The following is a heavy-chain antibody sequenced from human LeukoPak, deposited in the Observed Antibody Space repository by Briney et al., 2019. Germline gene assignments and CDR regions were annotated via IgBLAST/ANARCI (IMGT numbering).Heavy chain of an antibody. D-gene: IGHD3-22*01. Sequence: PSETLSLTCTVSGGSMSSYYWSWIRQPPGKGLEWIGYIYYSGSTKYNPSLKSRVTISVDTSKNQFSLKLSSVTAADTAVYYCARLDYYDSSGHIDYWGQGTLVTVSS. CDR2: IYYSGST. J-gene: IGHJ4*02. V-gene: IGHV4-59*08. CDR3: ARLDYYDSSGHIDY. CDR1: GGSMSSYY.